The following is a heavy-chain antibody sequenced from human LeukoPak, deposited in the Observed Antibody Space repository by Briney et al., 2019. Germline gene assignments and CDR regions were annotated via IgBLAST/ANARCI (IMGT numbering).Heavy chain of an antibody. CDR2: IYYSGST. CDR1: GGSIGSYY. Sequence: SETLSLTCIVSGGSIGSYYWTWLRQPPGNRLEWIGDIYYSGSTNYNPSLKSRLTISVDTSKNQFSLKLSSVTAADTAVYYCARLGGKRDVDSFYNAMDVWGQGTTVTVS. J-gene: IGHJ6*02. D-gene: IGHD1-14*01. V-gene: IGHV4-59*03. CDR3: ARLGGKRDVDSFYNAMDV.